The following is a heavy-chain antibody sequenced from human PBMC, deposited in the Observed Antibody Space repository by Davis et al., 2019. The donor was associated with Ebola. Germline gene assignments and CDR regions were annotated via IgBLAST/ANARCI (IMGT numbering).Heavy chain of an antibody. D-gene: IGHD1-14*01. CDR2: INHSGST. CDR1: GGSISSSNW. CDR3: ARGPGYSGIDP. J-gene: IGHJ5*02. Sequence: SETLSLTCGVSGGSISSSNWWSCVRQPPGKALEWTGEINHSGSTNYTPSLKCRVTISVDTSKDQFSLKLSSGTAADTAVYYCARGPGYSGIDPWGQGTLVTVSS. V-gene: IGHV4-4*02.